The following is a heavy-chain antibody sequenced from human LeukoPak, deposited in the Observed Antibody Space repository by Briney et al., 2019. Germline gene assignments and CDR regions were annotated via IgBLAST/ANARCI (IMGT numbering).Heavy chain of an antibody. CDR3: AKGPRSGYYLNWFDP. CDR2: ISGSGGST. D-gene: IGHD3-22*01. CDR1: GFTFSSYA. Sequence: GGSLRLSCAASGFTFSSYAMSWVRQAPGKGLEWVSAISGSGGSTYYADSVKGRFTISRDNSKNTLYLQMNSLRAEDTAVYYCAKGPRSGYYLNWFDPWGQGTLVTISS. J-gene: IGHJ5*02. V-gene: IGHV3-23*01.